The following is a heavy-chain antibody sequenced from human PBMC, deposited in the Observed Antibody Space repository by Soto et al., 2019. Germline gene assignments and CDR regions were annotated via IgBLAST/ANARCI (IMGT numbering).Heavy chain of an antibody. CDR1: GFTFSSYG. V-gene: IGHV3-33*01. CDR3: ARLNGYDSYFDY. CDR2: IWYDGSNK. J-gene: IGHJ4*02. Sequence: PEGSLRLSCAASGFTFSSYGMHWVWEAPGQGLEWVAVIWYDGSNKYYADSVKGRFTISRDNSKNKLYLQMNSLRAEDTAVYYCARLNGYDSYFDYWGQGTLVTVSS. D-gene: IGHD5-12*01.